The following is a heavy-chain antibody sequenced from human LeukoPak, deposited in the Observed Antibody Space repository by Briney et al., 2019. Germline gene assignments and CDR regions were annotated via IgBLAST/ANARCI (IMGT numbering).Heavy chain of an antibody. CDR3: ARDPLDYAPQSAFDI. V-gene: IGHV3-21*01. Sequence: PGGSLRLSCAASGFTFSNAWMSWVRQAPGKGLEWVSSISSSSSYIYYADSVKGRFTISRDNAKNSLYLQMNSLRAEDTAVYYCARDPLDYAPQSAFDIWGQGTMVTVSS. D-gene: IGHD4-17*01. CDR2: ISSSSSYI. J-gene: IGHJ3*02. CDR1: GFTFSNAW.